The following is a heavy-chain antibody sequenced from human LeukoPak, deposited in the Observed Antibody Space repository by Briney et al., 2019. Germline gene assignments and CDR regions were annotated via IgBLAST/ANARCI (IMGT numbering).Heavy chain of an antibody. Sequence: PSETLSLTCTVSGGSISSSSYYWGWIRQPPGKGLEWIGSIYYSGSTYYDPSLKSRVTISVDTSKNQFSLKLSSVTAADTAVYYCARDFGSRTDYWGQGTLVTVSS. D-gene: IGHD1-26*01. CDR2: IYYSGST. J-gene: IGHJ4*02. V-gene: IGHV4-39*02. CDR1: GGSISSSSYY. CDR3: ARDFGSRTDY.